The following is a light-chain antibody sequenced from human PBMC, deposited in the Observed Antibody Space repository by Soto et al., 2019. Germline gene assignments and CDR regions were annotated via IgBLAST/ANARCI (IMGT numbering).Light chain of an antibody. Sequence: EVVLTQSPVTLSLSPGERATLSCRASQSVSNFYLAWYQQKPGQAPRLLMYGASNRATGIPDRFSGSGSGTDFTLNISRLEPEEFAVYYCQHYSSAPYTFVQGTKLEIK. J-gene: IGKJ2*01. CDR3: QHYSSAPYT. CDR1: QSVSNFY. V-gene: IGKV3-20*01. CDR2: GAS.